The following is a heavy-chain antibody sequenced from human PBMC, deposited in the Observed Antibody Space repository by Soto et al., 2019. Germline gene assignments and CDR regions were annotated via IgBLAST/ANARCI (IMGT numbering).Heavy chain of an antibody. CDR1: GFTFSSYS. J-gene: IGHJ6*02. CDR3: ARRDSDMFMDV. CDR2: ISSSSSYI. V-gene: IGHV3-21*01. Sequence: EVQLVESGGGLVKPGGSLRLSCAASGFTFSSYSMNWVRQAPGKGLEWVSSISSSSSYIYYADPVKGRFTISRDNAKNSQYLQMNSLRAEDTAVYYCARRDSDMFMDVWGQGTTVTVSS. D-gene: IGHD1-26*01.